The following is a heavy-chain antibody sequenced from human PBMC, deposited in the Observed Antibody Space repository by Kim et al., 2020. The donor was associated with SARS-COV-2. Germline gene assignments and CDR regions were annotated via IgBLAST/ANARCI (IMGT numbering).Heavy chain of an antibody. CDR1: GFTFDDYA. J-gene: IGHJ6*02. CDR2: ISGDGGST. V-gene: IGHV3-43*02. CDR3: AKDDGYNLYYYYCMDV. Sequence: GGTLRLSCAASGFTFDDYAMHGVRQASGKGMEWVSLISGDGGSTYYADSVKGRFTISRDNSKNSLYLQMNSLRTEEPALYYCAKDDGYNLYYYYCMDVCGQVPTVTLSS. D-gene: IGHD5-12*01.